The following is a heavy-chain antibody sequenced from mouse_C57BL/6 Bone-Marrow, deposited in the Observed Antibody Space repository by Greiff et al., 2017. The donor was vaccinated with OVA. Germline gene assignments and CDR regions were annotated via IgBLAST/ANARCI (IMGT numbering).Heavy chain of an antibody. J-gene: IGHJ3*01. V-gene: IGHV1-18*01. D-gene: IGHD1-1*01. CDR2: INPNNGGT. Sequence: VQLKQSGPELVKPGASVKIPCKASGYTFTDYNMDWVKQSHGKSLEWIGDINPNNGGTIYNQKFKGKATLTVDKSSSTAYMELRSLTSEDTAVYYGARVGIYYYGSSFWFAYWGQGTLVTVSA. CDR1: GYTFTDYN. CDR3: ARVGIYYYGSSFWFAY.